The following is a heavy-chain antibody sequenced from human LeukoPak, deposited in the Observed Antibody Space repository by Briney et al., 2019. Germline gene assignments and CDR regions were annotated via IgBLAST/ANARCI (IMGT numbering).Heavy chain of an antibody. CDR1: GGSISSSSYY. D-gene: IGHD3-22*01. V-gene: IGHV4-39*07. Sequence: SETLSLTCTVSGGSISSSSYYWGWIRQPPGKGLEWIGSIYHSGSTYYNPSLKSRVTISVDTSKNQFSLKLSSVTAADTAVYYCARYYYDSSGHYWGNFDYWGQGTLVTVSS. CDR2: IYHSGST. CDR3: ARYYYDSSGHYWGNFDY. J-gene: IGHJ4*02.